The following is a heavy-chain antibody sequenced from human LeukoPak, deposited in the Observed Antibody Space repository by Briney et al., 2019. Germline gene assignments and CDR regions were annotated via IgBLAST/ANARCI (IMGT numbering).Heavy chain of an antibody. V-gene: IGHV4-39*01. Sequence: SETLSLTCTVSGGSISSSSYYWGWIRQPPGKGLEWIGNIYYIGTTNYNPSLKSRVTMSVDTSKNQFSLKLSSVTAADTAVYFCVRHLEGAWYYFDYWGQGTLVTVSS. J-gene: IGHJ4*02. CDR2: IYYIGTT. D-gene: IGHD6-19*01. CDR1: GGSISSSSYY. CDR3: VRHLEGAWYYFDY.